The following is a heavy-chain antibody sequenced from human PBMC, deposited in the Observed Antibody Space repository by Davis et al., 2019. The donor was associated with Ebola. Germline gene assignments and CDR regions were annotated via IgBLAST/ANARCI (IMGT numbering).Heavy chain of an antibody. V-gene: IGHV4-30-4*07. CDR2: IYYSGST. J-gene: IGHJ4*02. D-gene: IGHD2-15*01. CDR1: GGSISSGGYS. CDR3: ASRYCSGGSCPFDH. Sequence: MPSETLSLTCAVSGGSISSGGYSWSWIRQPPGKGLEWIGYIYYSGSTYYNPSLKSRVTISVDTSKSQFSLRLSSVTAADTAVYYCASRYCSGGSCPFDHWSQGTLVTVSS.